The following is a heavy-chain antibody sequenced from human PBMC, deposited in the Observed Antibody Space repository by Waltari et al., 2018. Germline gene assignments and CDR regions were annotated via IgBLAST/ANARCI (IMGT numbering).Heavy chain of an antibody. Sequence: QVQLQESGPGLVKPSETVPLTCTVPGGSISSSFWSWIRQPAGKGLEWIGRIYRSGSTNYNPSLKSRATMSVDTSKNQVSLNLSPVTAADTAVYYCARGPPYYHDSSATTKGYYYYGLDVWGQGTTVTVSS. CDR1: GGSISSSF. CDR3: ARGPPYYHDSSATTKGYYYYGLDV. D-gene: IGHD3-22*01. J-gene: IGHJ6*02. V-gene: IGHV4-4*07. CDR2: IYRSGST.